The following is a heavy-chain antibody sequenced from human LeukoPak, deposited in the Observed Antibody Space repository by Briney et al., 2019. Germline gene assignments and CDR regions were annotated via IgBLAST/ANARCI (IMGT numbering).Heavy chain of an antibody. CDR1: GGSISSGDYY. J-gene: IGHJ4*02. CDR3: ATHCGGDCYSWDWDY. CDR2: IYYSGST. V-gene: IGHV4-30-4*08. Sequence: PSETLSLTCTVSGGSISSGDYYWSWIRQPPGKSLEWNGYIYYSGSTYYNPSLKSRVTISVDTSKNQFSLKLSSVTAADTAVYYCATHCGGDCYSWDWDYWGQGTLVTVSS. D-gene: IGHD2-21*01.